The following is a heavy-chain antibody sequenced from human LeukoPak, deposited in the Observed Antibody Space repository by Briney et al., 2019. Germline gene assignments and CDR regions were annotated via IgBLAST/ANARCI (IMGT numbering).Heavy chain of an antibody. CDR2: ISGSGGST. CDR3: AKVVAPDYYDSTYYYYMDV. Sequence: GGSLRLSCAASGFTFSSYAMSWVRQAPGKGLEWVSAISGSGGSTYYADSVKGRFTISRDNSKNTLYLQMNSLRAEDTAVYYCAKVVAPDYYDSTYYYYMDVWGKGTTVTISS. V-gene: IGHV3-23*01. J-gene: IGHJ6*03. D-gene: IGHD3-22*01. CDR1: GFTFSSYA.